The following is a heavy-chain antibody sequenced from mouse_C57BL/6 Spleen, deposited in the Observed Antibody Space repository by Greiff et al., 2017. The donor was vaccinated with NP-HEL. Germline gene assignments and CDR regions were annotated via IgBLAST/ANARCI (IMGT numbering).Heavy chain of an antibody. CDR1: GFTFSSYA. V-gene: IGHV5-9-1*02. D-gene: IGHD1-1*01. CDR2: ISSGGDYI. CDR3: TRDTVVATDWYFDV. Sequence: EVQVVESGEGLVKPGGSLKLSCAASGFTFSSYAMSWVRQTPEKRLEWVAYISSGGDYIYYADTVKGRFTISRDNARNTLYLQMSSLKSEDTAMYYCTRDTVVATDWYFDVWGTGTTVTVSS. J-gene: IGHJ1*03.